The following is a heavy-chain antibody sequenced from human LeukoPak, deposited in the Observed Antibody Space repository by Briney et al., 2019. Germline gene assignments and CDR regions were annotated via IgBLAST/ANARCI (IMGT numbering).Heavy chain of an antibody. Sequence: GGSLRLSCAASGFTFSSYAMSGVGQARGKGLEWVSAISNSGSSTYYADSVKGRFTISRDNSKNTLYLQMNSLRAEDTAVYYCAQQYYMDVWGKGTTVTVSS. CDR1: GFTFSSYA. J-gene: IGHJ6*03. CDR2: ISNSGSST. V-gene: IGHV3-23*01. CDR3: AQQYYMDV.